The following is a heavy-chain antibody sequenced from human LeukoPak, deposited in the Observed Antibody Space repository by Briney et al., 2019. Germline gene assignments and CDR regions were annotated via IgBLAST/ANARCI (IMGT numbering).Heavy chain of an antibody. CDR1: GFTFSSYG. CDR3: APPSGTLDY. V-gene: IGHV3-23*01. CDR2: ISGSGGST. D-gene: IGHD3-3*01. Sequence: GGSLRLSCAASGFTFSSYGIHWVRPAPGRGLEWVSAISGSGGSTYYADSVKGRFTISRDNSKNTLYLQMNSLRAEDTAVYYCAPPSGTLDYWGQGTLVTVSS. J-gene: IGHJ4*02.